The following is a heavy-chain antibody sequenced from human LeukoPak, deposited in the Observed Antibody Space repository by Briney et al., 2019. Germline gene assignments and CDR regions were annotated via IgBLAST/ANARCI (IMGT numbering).Heavy chain of an antibody. V-gene: IGHV3-48*03. CDR2: ISSSGSTI. D-gene: IGHD2-21*02. J-gene: IGHJ5*02. Sequence: GGSLRLSCAASGFTFGSYEMNWVRQAPGKGLEWVSYISSSGSTIYYADSVKGRFTISRDNAKNSLYLQMNSLRAEDTAVYYCARDLRMVTAPRVSYNWFDPWGQGTLVTVSS. CDR3: ARDLRMVTAPRVSYNWFDP. CDR1: GFTFGSYE.